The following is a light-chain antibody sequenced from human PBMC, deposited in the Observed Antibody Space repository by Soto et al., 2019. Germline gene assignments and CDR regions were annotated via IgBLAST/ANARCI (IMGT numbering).Light chain of an antibody. CDR2: EVT. V-gene: IGLV2-14*01. J-gene: IGLJ1*01. CDR1: TSDVGNYNY. CDR3: KSYTSRSTYV. Sequence: QSVLTQPASVSGSPGQSITISCTGTTSDVGNYNYVSWYQHHPGKAPKLMIYEVTNRPSGVSDRFSGSKSGNTASLTISGLLAEDDADYYCKSYTSRSTYVFGTGTKVTVL.